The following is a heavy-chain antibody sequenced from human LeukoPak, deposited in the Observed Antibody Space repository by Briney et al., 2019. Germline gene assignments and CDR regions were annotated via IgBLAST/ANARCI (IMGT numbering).Heavy chain of an antibody. J-gene: IGHJ6*02. D-gene: IGHD6-19*01. CDR1: GGSISSYY. CDR3: ARLGVAVAGFYGMDV. CDR2: IYYSGST. V-gene: IGHV4-59*08. Sequence: SETLSLTCTVSGGSISSYYWSWIRQPPGKGLEWIGYIYYSGSTNYNPSLKSRVTISVDTSKNQFSLKLSSVTAADTAVYYCARLGVAVAGFYGMDVWGQGTTVTVSS.